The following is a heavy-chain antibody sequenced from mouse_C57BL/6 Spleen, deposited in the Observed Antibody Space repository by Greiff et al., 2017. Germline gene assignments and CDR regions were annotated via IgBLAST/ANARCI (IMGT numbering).Heavy chain of an antibody. J-gene: IGHJ1*03. CDR3: AIYYGSSYGYFDV. D-gene: IGHD1-1*01. V-gene: IGHV1-63*01. CDR2: IYPGGGYT. Sequence: QVQLQQSGAELVRPGTSVKMSCKASGYTFTNYWIGWAKQRPGHGLEWIGDIYPGGGYTNYNEKFKGKATLTADKSSSTAYMQFSSRTSEDSAIYYCAIYYGSSYGYFDVWGTGTTVTVSS. CDR1: GYTFTNYW.